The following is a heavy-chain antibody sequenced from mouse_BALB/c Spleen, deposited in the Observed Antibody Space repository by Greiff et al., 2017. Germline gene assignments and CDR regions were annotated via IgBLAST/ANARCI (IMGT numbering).Heavy chain of an antibody. J-gene: IGHJ4*01. Sequence: EVQLQQSGPELVKPGASVKMSCKASGYTFTSYVMHWVKQKPGQGLEWIGYINPYNDGTKYNEKFKGKATLTSDKSSSTAYMELSSLTSEDSAVYYCASGGRYGAMDYWGQGTSVTVSS. V-gene: IGHV1-14*01. D-gene: IGHD2-14*01. CDR3: ASGGRYGAMDY. CDR2: INPYNDGT. CDR1: GYTFTSYV.